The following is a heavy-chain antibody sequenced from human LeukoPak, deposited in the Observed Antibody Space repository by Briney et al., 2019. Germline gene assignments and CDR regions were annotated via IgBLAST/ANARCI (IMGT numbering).Heavy chain of an antibody. Sequence: SETLSLTCVVDGXSFSGYYGTWIRQSPRKGREWIGEINHSGNTRCNPSLKSRVTISVDTSKNQFSLNLRSVSAADTAIYYCARGPQGMPWLLRWYFDLWGRGTLVTVSS. J-gene: IGHJ2*01. V-gene: IGHV4-34*01. CDR2: INHSGNT. CDR1: GXSFSGYY. D-gene: IGHD6-19*01. CDR3: ARGPQGMPWLLRWYFDL.